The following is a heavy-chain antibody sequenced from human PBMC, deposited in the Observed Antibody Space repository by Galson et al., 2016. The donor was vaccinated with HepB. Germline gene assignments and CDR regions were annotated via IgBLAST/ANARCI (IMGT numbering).Heavy chain of an antibody. CDR3: ARASWEFPTNFDF. J-gene: IGHJ4*01. D-gene: IGHD1-26*01. V-gene: IGHV1-18*01. CDR2: ISVYNGNT. Sequence: SVKVSCKASGYSFNMYGITWVRQAPGQGLEWMGWISVYNGNTKYAEKLQGRVTMTTDTSTSTAYMELRSLRSDDTAVYSCARASWEFPTNFDFWGHGTLSPSP. CDR1: GYSFNMYG.